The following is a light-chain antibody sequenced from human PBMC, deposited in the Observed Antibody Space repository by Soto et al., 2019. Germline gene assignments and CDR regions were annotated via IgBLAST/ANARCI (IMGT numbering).Light chain of an antibody. CDR2: AAS. CDR1: QSISSY. V-gene: IGKV1-39*01. CDR3: HQTYNIPWT. Sequence: DIQITQSPASLSASVGDIVTITCRASQSISSYLNWYQQKPGKAPKLLIYAASSLQSGVPSRFSGSGSGTDFTLTISSLQPEDFATYWCHQTYNIPWTFGQGTKVDIK. J-gene: IGKJ1*01.